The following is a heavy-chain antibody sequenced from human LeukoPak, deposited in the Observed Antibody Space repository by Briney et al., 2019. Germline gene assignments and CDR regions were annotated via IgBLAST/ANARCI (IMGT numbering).Heavy chain of an antibody. J-gene: IGHJ6*02. CDR2: MNPNSGNT. V-gene: IGHV1-8*01. D-gene: IGHD1-1*01. CDR1: GYTFTSYD. Sequence: ASVKVSCKASGYTFTSYDINWVRQATGQGLEWMGWMNPNSGNTGYAQKFQGRVTMTRNTSISTAYMELSSLRSEDTAVYYCARGRLALEATTHPLYYYYGMDVWGQGTTVTVSS. CDR3: ARGRLALEATTHPLYYYYGMDV.